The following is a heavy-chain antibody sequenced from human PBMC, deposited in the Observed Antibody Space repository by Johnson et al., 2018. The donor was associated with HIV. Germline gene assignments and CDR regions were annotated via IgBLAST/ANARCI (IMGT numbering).Heavy chain of an antibody. Sequence: QVQLVESGGGLVKPGGSLRLSCAASGFTFSDYYMSWIRQAPGKGLAWVSYISSSGSTIYYADSVKGRFTISRDNSKNTLYLQMNSLRVADTAVYYCARDRSLWFRELWPRDAFDMWGQGTKITVSS. CDR3: ARDRSLWFRELWPRDAFDM. D-gene: IGHD3-10*01. V-gene: IGHV3-11*04. CDR2: ISSSGSTI. CDR1: GFTFSDYY. J-gene: IGHJ3*02.